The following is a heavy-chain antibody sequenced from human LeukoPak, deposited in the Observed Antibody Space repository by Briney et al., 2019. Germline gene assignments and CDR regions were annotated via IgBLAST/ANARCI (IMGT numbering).Heavy chain of an antibody. V-gene: IGHV3-66*01. CDR1: GFTVSSNY. Sequence: GGSLRLSCAASGFTVSSNYMGWVRQAPGKGLEWVSVIYSGGDTYYADSVKGRFTISRDNAKNSLYLQMNSLRAEDTAVYYCARDLDYWGQGTLVTVSS. J-gene: IGHJ4*02. CDR3: ARDLDY. CDR2: IYSGGDT.